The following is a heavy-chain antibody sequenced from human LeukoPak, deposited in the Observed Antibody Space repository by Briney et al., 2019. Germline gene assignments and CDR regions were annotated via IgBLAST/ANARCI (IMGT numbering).Heavy chain of an antibody. CDR2: ISSSGTYI. J-gene: IGHJ6*02. Sequence: GGSLRLSCAASGFTFSSYSMNWVRQAPGKGLEWVSSISSSGTYIYYADSLKGRFTISRDNAKNSLYLQMNSLRAEDTAVYYCARVRIAENYGMDVWGQGTTVTVSS. CDR1: GFTFSSYS. CDR3: ARVRIAENYGMDV. D-gene: IGHD6-13*01. V-gene: IGHV3-21*01.